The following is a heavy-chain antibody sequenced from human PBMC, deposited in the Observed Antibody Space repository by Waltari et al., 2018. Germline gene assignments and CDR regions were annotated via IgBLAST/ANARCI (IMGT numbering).Heavy chain of an antibody. Sequence: EVHLVESGGGLIQPGGSLRLSCAASGFTVFSSCMTWVRQAPGKGVECVSCVYIDDNIYYADSVKGRFTIPRDNAKTSLYLQMNSLRAEDTAVYYCAGITGPIDAFDIWGQGTMVTVSS. D-gene: IGHD1-20*01. CDR1: GFTVFSSC. J-gene: IGHJ3*02. CDR2: VYIDDNI. CDR3: AGITGPIDAFDI. V-gene: IGHV3-53*01.